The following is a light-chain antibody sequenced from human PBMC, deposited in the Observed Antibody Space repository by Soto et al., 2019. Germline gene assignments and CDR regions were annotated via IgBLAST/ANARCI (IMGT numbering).Light chain of an antibody. CDR1: QSLSSS. V-gene: IGKV3-11*01. CDR2: DAS. J-gene: IGKJ4*02. CDR3: QHRDNWPT. Sequence: EIVLTQSPATLSLSPGERATLSCRASQSLSSSLAWYQQKPGKAPMLLIYDASNRDTGIPDRFSGSGSGTDFTLTISSLEPEDVAVYYCQHRDNWPTFGGGTKVEIK.